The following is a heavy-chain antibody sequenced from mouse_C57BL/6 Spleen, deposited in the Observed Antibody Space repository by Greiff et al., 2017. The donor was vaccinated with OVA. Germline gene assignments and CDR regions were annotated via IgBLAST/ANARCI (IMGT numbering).Heavy chain of an antibody. D-gene: IGHD1-1*01. J-gene: IGHJ2*01. Sequence: VQLQQPGAELVRPGSSVKLSCKASGYTFTSYWMHWVKQRPIQGLEWIGNIDPSDSETHYNQKFKDKATLTVDKSSSTAYMQLSSLTSEDSAVYYCARQFCYDSSYYFDYWGQGTTLTVSA. CDR1: GYTFTSYW. CDR2: IDPSDSET. CDR3: ARQFCYDSSYYFDY. V-gene: IGHV1-52*01.